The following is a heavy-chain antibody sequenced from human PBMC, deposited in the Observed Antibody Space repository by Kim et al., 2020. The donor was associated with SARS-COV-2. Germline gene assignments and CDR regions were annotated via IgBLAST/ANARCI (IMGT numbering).Heavy chain of an antibody. J-gene: IGHJ6*02. CDR1: GFTFSSYE. V-gene: IGHV3-48*03. Sequence: GGSLRLSCAASGFTFSSYEMNWVRQAPGKGLEWVSYISSSGSTIYYADSVKGRFTISRDNAKNSLYLQMNSLRAEDTAVYYCARGTEIVVVPAHVYGMDVWGQGTTVTVS. CDR2: ISSSGSTI. D-gene: IGHD2-2*01. CDR3: ARGTEIVVVPAHVYGMDV.